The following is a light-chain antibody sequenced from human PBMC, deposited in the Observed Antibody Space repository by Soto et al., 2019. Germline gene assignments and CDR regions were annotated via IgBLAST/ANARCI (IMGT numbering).Light chain of an antibody. V-gene: IGKV1-17*01. CDR1: QDIRSD. CDR2: AAS. CDR3: HQYNNYPRT. Sequence: DIQMTQSPSSLSASVGDRITITCRASQDIRSDLGWYQQKPGTAPKRLIYAASSLQSGVPSRFSASGSGTEFTLTINSLQPDDFASYYCHQYNNYPRTFGQGTKVEIK. J-gene: IGKJ1*01.